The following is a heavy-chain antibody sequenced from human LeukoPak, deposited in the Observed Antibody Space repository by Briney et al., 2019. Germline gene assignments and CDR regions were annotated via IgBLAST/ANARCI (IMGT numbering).Heavy chain of an antibody. Sequence: GGSLRLSCAASGFTFANAWMSWVRQAPGKGLEWVGRIKSKTADGTADYAAVVKARFTISRDDSNNMVYLQMNSLKIEDTAVYYCATYDSTSYYYSADWGQGTLVTVSS. CDR1: GFTFANAW. CDR2: IKSKTADGTA. CDR3: ATYDSTSYYYSAD. J-gene: IGHJ4*02. D-gene: IGHD3-22*01. V-gene: IGHV3-15*01.